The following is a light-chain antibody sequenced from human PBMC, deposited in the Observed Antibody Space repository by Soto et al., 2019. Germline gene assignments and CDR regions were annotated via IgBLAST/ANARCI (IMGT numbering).Light chain of an antibody. CDR3: SSYTSSSTLYV. CDR1: SSDVGRYNY. V-gene: IGLV2-14*01. Sequence: QSALTQPASVSGSPGQSITISCTGTSSDVGRYNYVSWYQQHPGKVPKLIIYDVSNRPSGVSNRFSGSKSGNTASLTISGLQAEDEADYYCSSYTSSSTLYVFGTGTKLTVL. J-gene: IGLJ1*01. CDR2: DVS.